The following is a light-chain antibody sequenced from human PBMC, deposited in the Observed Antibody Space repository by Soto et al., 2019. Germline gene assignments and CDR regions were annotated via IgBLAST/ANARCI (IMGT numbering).Light chain of an antibody. Sequence: QPALNQPPSASGSDGQSVPIFCNGTSSDVGGYNYVSWYQQHPGKAPKLLIYEVSRRPSGVPDRFSGSKSGNTASLTVSGLQAEDEADYYCSSYVGTNTYVFGTGTKVTVL. CDR2: EVS. CDR1: SSDVGGYNY. J-gene: IGLJ1*01. V-gene: IGLV2-8*01. CDR3: SSYVGTNTYV.